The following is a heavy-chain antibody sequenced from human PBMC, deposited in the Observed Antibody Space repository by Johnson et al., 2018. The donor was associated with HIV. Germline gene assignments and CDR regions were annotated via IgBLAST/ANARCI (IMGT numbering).Heavy chain of an antibody. J-gene: IGHJ3*02. CDR2: INWNGGSP. D-gene: IGHD4-17*01. Sequence: VQLVESGGGVVRPGGSLRLSCVGSGFMFEDYGMSWVRQAPGKGLEWVSGINWNGGSPRYADSVKGRFTISKDNAKNSLYLQMNSLRAEVRALYYCAREGWYGDYVDAFDIWGQGAMVTVSS. CDR1: GFMFEDYG. V-gene: IGHV3-20*04. CDR3: AREGWYGDYVDAFDI.